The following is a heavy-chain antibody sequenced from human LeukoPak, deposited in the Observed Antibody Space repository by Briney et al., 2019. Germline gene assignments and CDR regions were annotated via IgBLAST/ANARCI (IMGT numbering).Heavy chain of an antibody. V-gene: IGHV4-59*12. Sequence: SETLSLTCTVSGGSISSYYWSWIRQPPGKGLEWIGYIYYSGSTNYNPPLKSRVTISVDTSKNQFSLKLSSVTAADTAVYYCARGFSGWSFDYWGQGTLVTVSS. CDR1: GGSISSYY. CDR2: IYYSGST. J-gene: IGHJ4*02. D-gene: IGHD6-19*01. CDR3: ARGFSGWSFDY.